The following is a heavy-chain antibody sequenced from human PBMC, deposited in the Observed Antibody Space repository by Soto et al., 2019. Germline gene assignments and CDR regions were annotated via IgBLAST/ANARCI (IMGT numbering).Heavy chain of an antibody. D-gene: IGHD5-18*01. J-gene: IGHJ4*02. Sequence: QVQLKQSGPGLVKPSGTLSLTCAVSGGSISSGHWWSWVRQSPGKGLEWIGEIFHSGSTNYNPSLKSRVTISVDKSKNQFSLNLNSVTAADTAVYYCATHRGNTYGPYDDWGQGTLVTVSS. V-gene: IGHV4-4*02. CDR3: ATHRGNTYGPYDD. CDR2: IFHSGST. CDR1: GGSISSGHW.